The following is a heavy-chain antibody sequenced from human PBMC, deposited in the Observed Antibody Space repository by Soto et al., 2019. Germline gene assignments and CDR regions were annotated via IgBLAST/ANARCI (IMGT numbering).Heavy chain of an antibody. CDR3: ARDGVLRFLEWENYYYYGMDV. J-gene: IGHJ6*02. CDR2: INPNSGGT. V-gene: IGHV1-2*02. Sequence: ASVKVSCKASGYTFTGYYMHWVRQAPGQGREWMGWINPNSGGTNYAQKFQGRVTMTRDTSISTAYMELSRLRSDDTAVYYCARDGVLRFLEWENYYYYGMDVWGQGTTVTVSS. D-gene: IGHD3-3*01. CDR1: GYTFTGYY.